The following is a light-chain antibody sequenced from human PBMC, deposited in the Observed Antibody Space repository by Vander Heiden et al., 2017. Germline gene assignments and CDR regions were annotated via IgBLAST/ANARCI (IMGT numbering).Light chain of an antibody. CDR1: QSVSNK. J-gene: IGKJ4*01. Sequence: EIVMTQSPATLSVSPGERVTLSCRASQSVSNKLVWDQQKVGQAPRLLIYDASTRASGLPARFTGSGSGTEFTLTISNLQSEDFAMYYCHQHYNWTRTFGGGTKVEI. CDR3: HQHYNWTRT. V-gene: IGKV3-15*01. CDR2: DAS.